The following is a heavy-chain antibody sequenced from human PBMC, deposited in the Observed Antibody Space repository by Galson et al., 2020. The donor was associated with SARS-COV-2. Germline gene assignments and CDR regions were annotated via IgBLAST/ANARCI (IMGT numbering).Heavy chain of an antibody. CDR1: GFSVSSTY. D-gene: IGHD6-19*01. Sequence: GESLKISCAASGFSVSSTYMSWVRQAPGKGLEWVALIYSGGTTSYSDSVKGRFTISRDNSKNTLSLQMNSLRAEDTAIYYCARDPYSGGWTNYYYFSLDVWGPGTTVTVSS. CDR2: IYSGGTT. CDR3: ARDPYSGGWTNYYYFSLDV. J-gene: IGHJ6*02. V-gene: IGHV3-53*01.